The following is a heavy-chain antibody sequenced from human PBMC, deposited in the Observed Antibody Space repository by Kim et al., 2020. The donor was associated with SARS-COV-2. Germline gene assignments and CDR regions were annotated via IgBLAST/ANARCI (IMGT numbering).Heavy chain of an antibody. Sequence: DSVKGRFTISRDNSKNTLYLQMNSLRAEDTAVYYCAIYLRSGSYWYYFDYWGQGTLVTVSS. CDR3: AIYLRSGSYWYYFDY. V-gene: IGHV3-23*01. D-gene: IGHD1-26*01. J-gene: IGHJ4*02.